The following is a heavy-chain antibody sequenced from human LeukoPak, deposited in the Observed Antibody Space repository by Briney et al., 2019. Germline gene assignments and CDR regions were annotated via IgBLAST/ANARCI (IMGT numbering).Heavy chain of an antibody. D-gene: IGHD1-26*01. J-gene: IGHJ4*02. V-gene: IGHV3-23*01. CDR3: AKIVGNYGFDF. Sequence: GGSLRLSCAASGFAFSTFGMSWVRQAPRKGPEWVSTIDISGGPTYYADSVKGRFTISRDNSKNSLYLQMNGLRAEDTAVYYCAKIVGNYGFDFWGQGTLVTVSS. CDR1: GFAFSTFG. CDR2: IDISGGPT.